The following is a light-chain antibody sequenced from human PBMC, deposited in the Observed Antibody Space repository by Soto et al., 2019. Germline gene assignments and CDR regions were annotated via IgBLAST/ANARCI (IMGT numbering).Light chain of an antibody. Sequence: QSVLTQPPSVSGAPGQRVTISCTGSSSNIGAGYDVHWYQQLPGTAPKLLIYDNSNRPSGVPDRFSGSKSGTSASLAITGLQAEDEADYYCQSYDSSLSVHVVFGGGTKVTVL. V-gene: IGLV1-40*01. J-gene: IGLJ2*01. CDR2: DNS. CDR1: SSNIGAGYD. CDR3: QSYDSSLSVHVV.